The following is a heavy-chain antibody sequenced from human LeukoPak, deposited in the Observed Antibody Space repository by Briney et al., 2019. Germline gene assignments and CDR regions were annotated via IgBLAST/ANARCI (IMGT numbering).Heavy chain of an antibody. CDR2: ISYDGSNK. CDR1: GFTFSNYA. Sequence: PGGSLRLSCAASGFTFSNYAMTWVRQAPGKGLEWVAVISYDGSNKYYADSVKGRFTISRDNSKNTLYLQMNSLRAEDTAVYYCAKDPYDSSGYYFPGAFDIWGQGTMVTVSS. CDR3: AKDPYDSSGYYFPGAFDI. V-gene: IGHV3-30*18. D-gene: IGHD3-22*01. J-gene: IGHJ3*02.